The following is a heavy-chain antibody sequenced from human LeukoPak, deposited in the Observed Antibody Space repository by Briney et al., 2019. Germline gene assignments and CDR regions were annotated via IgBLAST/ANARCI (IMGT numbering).Heavy chain of an antibody. Sequence: SETLSLTCTVSGGSISSSSYYWGWIRQPPGKGLEWIGSIYYSGSTYYNPSLKSRVTISVDTSKNQFSLKLSSVTAADTAVYYCARVHEDYYYYGMDVWGQGTTVTVSS. V-gene: IGHV4-39*01. CDR1: GGSISSSSYY. J-gene: IGHJ6*02. CDR3: ARVHEDYYYYGMDV. CDR2: IYYSGST.